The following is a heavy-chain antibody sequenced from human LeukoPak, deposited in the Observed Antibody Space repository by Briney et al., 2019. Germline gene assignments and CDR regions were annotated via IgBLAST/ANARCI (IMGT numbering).Heavy chain of an antibody. V-gene: IGHV4-31*03. CDR1: GGSISSGGYY. D-gene: IGHD1-26*01. CDR3: ARENNSGSYWD. J-gene: IGHJ4*02. Sequence: SETLSLTCTVSGGSISSGGYYWSWIRQHPGKGLEWIGYIYYSGSTYYNPSLKSRVTISVDTSKNQFSLKLSSVTAADTAVYFCARENNSGSYWDWGQGTLVTASS. CDR2: IYYSGST.